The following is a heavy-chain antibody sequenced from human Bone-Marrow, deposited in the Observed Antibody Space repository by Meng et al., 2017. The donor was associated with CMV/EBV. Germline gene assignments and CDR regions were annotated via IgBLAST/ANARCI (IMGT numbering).Heavy chain of an antibody. V-gene: IGHV3-23*01. D-gene: IGHD5-24*01. J-gene: IGHJ4*02. CDR1: GGSISSSN. CDR2: ISGSGGST. Sequence: ETLSLTCAVSGGSISSSNWWSWVRQPPGKGLEWVSAISGSGGSTYYADSVKGRFTISRDNSKNTLYLQMNSLRAEDTAVYYCAKDASRLGDGYNTNWGQGTLVTVSS. CDR3: AKDASRLGDGYNTN.